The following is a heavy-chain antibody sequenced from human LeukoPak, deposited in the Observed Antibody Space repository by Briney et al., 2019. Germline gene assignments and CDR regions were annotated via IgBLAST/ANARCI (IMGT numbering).Heavy chain of an antibody. CDR3: ARLSSSPNYYFDY. CDR1: GGSISSSSYY. CDR2: IYYSGST. Sequence: PSETLSLTCTVSGGSISSSSYYWGWIRQPPGKGLGWIGSIYYSGSTYYNPSLKSRVTISGDTSKNQFSLKLSSVTAADTAVYYCARLSSSPNYYFDYWGQGTLVTVSS. J-gene: IGHJ4*02. V-gene: IGHV4-39*01. D-gene: IGHD6-13*01.